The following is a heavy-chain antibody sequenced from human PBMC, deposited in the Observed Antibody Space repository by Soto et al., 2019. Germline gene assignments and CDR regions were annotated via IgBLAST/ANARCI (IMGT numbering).Heavy chain of an antibody. Sequence: GGSLRLSCAASGSTFNSYAMHWVRQPPGKGLEWVALISDDGSNEFYTDSVKGRFTISRDNSKNTLYLQMNSLRAEDTAVYYCAKDASNYYYYGMDVWGQGTTVTVSS. CDR1: GSTFNSYA. V-gene: IGHV3-30-3*01. CDR3: AKDASNYYYYGMDV. CDR2: ISDDGSNE. J-gene: IGHJ6*02.